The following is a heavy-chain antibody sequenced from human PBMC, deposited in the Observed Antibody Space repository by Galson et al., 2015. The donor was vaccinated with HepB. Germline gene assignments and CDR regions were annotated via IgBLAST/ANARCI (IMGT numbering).Heavy chain of an antibody. D-gene: IGHD1-1*01. V-gene: IGHV3-48*01. Sequence: SLRLSCAASGFTFSSYSMNWVRQAPGKGLEWVSCISSSRSTIYYADSVKGRFTISRDNAKNSLYLQMNSLRAEDTAVYYCARGAAGWFDPWGQGTLVTASS. J-gene: IGHJ5*02. CDR3: ARGAAGWFDP. CDR2: ISSSRSTI. CDR1: GFTFSSYS.